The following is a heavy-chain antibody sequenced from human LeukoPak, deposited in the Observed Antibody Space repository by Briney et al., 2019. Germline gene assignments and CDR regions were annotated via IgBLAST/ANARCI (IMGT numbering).Heavy chain of an antibody. CDR2: IYYSGST. Sequence: SETLSLTCTVSGGSISSYYWSWIRQPPGKGLEWIGYIYYSGSTNYNPSLKSRVTISVDTSKNQFSLKLSSVTAADTAVYYCARGWLRLKYFDYWGQGTPVTVSS. J-gene: IGHJ4*02. D-gene: IGHD5-12*01. V-gene: IGHV4-59*08. CDR3: ARGWLRLKYFDY. CDR1: GGSISSYY.